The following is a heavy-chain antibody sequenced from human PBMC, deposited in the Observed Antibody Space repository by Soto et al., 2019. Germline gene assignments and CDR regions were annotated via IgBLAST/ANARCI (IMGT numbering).Heavy chain of an antibody. V-gene: IGHV3-30*18. D-gene: IGHD3-10*01. J-gene: IGHJ6*02. CDR1: GFTFRSYG. CDR3: AKDQSSGSEYYYGMDV. Sequence: GGSLRLSCAASGFTFRSYGMHWVRQAPGKGLEWVAVISYDGSNKYYADSVKGRFTISRDNSKNTLYLQMNSLRAEDTAVYYCAKDQSSGSEYYYGMDVWGQGTTVTVSS. CDR2: ISYDGSNK.